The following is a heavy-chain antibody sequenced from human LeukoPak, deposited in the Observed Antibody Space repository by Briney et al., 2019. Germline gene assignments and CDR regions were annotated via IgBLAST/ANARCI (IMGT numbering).Heavy chain of an antibody. D-gene: IGHD1-7*01. CDR1: GLTFRTTW. Sequence: GGSLRLSCATSGLTFRTTWMHWVRQAPGKGLMWVSRMNGEGTTIDYADYVKGRFTVSRDYAKNTLFLQMNNLRTEDTALYFCATARNFRFEYWGQGSLVIVSA. V-gene: IGHV3-74*01. J-gene: IGHJ4*02. CDR2: MNGEGTTI. CDR3: ATARNFRFEY.